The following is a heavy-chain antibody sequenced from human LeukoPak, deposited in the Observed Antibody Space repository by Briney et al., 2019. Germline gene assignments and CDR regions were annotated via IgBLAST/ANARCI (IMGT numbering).Heavy chain of an antibody. CDR3: ASALGYCSGGSCSIGSDYYYYGMDV. V-gene: IGHV5-51*01. CDR1: GYSFTSYW. CDR2: IYPGDSDT. Sequence: GESLQISCKGSGYSFTSYWIGWVRQLPGKGLEWMGIIYPGDSDTRYSPSFQGQVTISADKSNSTAYLQWSSLKASDTAMYYCASALGYCSGGSCSIGSDYYYYGMDVWGQGTTVTVSS. J-gene: IGHJ6*02. D-gene: IGHD2-15*01.